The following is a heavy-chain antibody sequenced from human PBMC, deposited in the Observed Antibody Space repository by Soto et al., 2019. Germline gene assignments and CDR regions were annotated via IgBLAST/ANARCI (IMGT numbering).Heavy chain of an antibody. J-gene: IGHJ5*02. CDR1: GFTFSTTG. CDR2: ISHDGGDK. D-gene: IGHD3-10*01. Sequence: QVHLVESGGGVVQPGRSLRLSCAASGFTFSTTGMHWVRQAAGKGLEWVAMISHDGGDKHYTDSVKGRFTISRDTSKNTLYLQMNSLRPEDTPMYHCAKDLYGARWYNYFDPWGQGTLVTVSS. CDR3: AKDLYGARWYNYFDP. V-gene: IGHV3-30*18.